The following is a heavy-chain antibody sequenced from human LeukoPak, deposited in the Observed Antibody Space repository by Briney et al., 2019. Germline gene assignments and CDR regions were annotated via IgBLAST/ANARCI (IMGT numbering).Heavy chain of an antibody. CDR1: GCTFTGYY. V-gene: IGHV1-2*06. D-gene: IGHD2-15*01. J-gene: IGHJ4*02. CDR3: GRKAGDCGSDSCYSIDY. Sequence: VASVKVSCKASGCTFTGYYMHWVRQAPGQGLEWMGRINPNSGGTNYAQKFQGRVTITTDESTSTAYMEVSSLRSEDTAVYYCGRKAGDCGSDSCYSIDYWGQGTLVTVSS. CDR2: INPNSGGT.